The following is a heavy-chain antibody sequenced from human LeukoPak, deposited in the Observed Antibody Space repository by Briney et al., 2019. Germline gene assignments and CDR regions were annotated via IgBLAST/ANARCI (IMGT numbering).Heavy chain of an antibody. V-gene: IGHV3-9*01. CDR2: ISWNSGSI. CDR1: GFTFDDYA. D-gene: IGHD2-21*02. CDR3: AKGEYAYCGGDCYLY. J-gene: IGHJ4*02. Sequence: GGSLRLSCAASGFTFDDYAMHWVRQAPGKGLEWVSGISWNSGSIGYADSVKGRFTISRDNSKNTLYLQMNSLRAEDTAVYYCAKGEYAYCGGDCYLYWGQGTLVTVSS.